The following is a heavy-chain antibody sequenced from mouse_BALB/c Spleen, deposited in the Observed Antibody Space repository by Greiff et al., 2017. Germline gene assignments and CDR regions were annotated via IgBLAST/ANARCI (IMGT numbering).Heavy chain of an antibody. D-gene: IGHD4-1*02. J-gene: IGHJ2*01. CDR2: ISNGGGST. Sequence: EVKVEESGGGLVQPGGSLKLSCAASGFTFSSYTMSWVRQTPEKRLEWVAYISNGGGSTYYPDTVKGRFTISRDNAKNTLYLQMSSLKSEDTAMYYCARGGPTGYYFDYWGQGTTLTVSS. CDR3: ARGGPTGYYFDY. CDR1: GFTFSSYT. V-gene: IGHV5-12-2*01.